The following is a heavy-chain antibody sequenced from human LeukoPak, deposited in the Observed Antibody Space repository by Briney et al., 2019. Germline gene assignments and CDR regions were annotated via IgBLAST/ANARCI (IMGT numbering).Heavy chain of an antibody. D-gene: IGHD3-10*01. CDR3: ARSGYYSSGKYLPNWFDP. CDR1: GYSFTSYW. V-gene: IGHV5-51*01. J-gene: IGHJ5*02. Sequence: GESLKISCKGSGYSFTSYWIGWVRQMPGKGLEWRGIIYPGDSDTRYSPSFLGQVTISADKSISTAYLQWSSLKASDTAMYYCARSGYYSSGKYLPNWFDPWGQGTLVTVSS. CDR2: IYPGDSDT.